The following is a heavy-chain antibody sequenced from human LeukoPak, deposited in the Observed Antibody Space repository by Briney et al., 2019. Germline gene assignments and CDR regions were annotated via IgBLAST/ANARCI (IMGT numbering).Heavy chain of an antibody. Sequence: GGSLRLSCEASGFTFSSYWMSWVRQAPGKGLEWVANIKQDGSEKYYVDSVRGRFTISRDNAKNSLYLQMNSLRAEDTAVYYCAKVCREPKYYYYYMDVWGKGTTVTVSS. V-gene: IGHV3-7*03. CDR1: GFTFSSYW. J-gene: IGHJ6*03. D-gene: IGHD1-14*01. CDR2: IKQDGSEK. CDR3: AKVCREPKYYYYYMDV.